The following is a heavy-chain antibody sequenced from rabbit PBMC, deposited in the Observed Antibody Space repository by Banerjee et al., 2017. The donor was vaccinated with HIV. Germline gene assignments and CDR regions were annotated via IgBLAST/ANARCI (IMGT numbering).Heavy chain of an antibody. J-gene: IGHJ4*01. Sequence: QEQLVESGGGLVQPGGSPKLSCKASGFDFSHYGVSWVRQAPGKGLEWIGYIDPIFTTTHYASWVNGRFTISRDIDQNTLYLQLNSLTAADTATYFCVRDQARMLDLWGPGTL. V-gene: IGHV1S47*01. D-gene: IGHD6-1*01. CDR2: IDPIFTTT. CDR3: VRDQARMLDL. CDR1: GFDFSHYG.